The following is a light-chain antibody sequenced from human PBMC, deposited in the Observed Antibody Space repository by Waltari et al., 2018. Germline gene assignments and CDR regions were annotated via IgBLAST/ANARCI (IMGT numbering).Light chain of an antibody. CDR2: RNE. J-gene: IGLJ3*02. CDR3: TSWDDSLNAWV. Sequence: QSVLTQPPSASGTPGQTVSVSWSGSGSNIGSNYAYWYQHVPGTAPQLLIYRNERPPSVVPGRFSCSKSGTSSSLAISGLRSEDEADYFCTSWDDSLNAWVFGRGTKLTVL. CDR1: GSNIGSNY. V-gene: IGLV1-47*01.